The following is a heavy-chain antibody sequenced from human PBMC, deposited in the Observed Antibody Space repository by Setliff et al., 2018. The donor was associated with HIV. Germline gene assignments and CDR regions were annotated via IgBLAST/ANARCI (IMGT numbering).Heavy chain of an antibody. CDR1: GFTFSSYN. V-gene: IGHV3-48*01. CDR2: ISSSSSTI. Sequence: GGSLRLSCAASGFTFSSYNMNWVRQAPGKGLEWVSYISSSSSTIYYADSVKGRFTISRDNAKNSLYLQMNSLRAEDTAVYYCARASYYYVSSGWVDYWGQGTLVTVSS. D-gene: IGHD3-22*01. CDR3: ARASYYYVSSGWVDY. J-gene: IGHJ4*02.